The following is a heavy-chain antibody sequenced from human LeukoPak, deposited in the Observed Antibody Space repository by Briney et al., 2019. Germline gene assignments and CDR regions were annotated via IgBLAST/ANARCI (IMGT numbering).Heavy chain of an antibody. V-gene: IGHV1-18*01. Sequence: ASVKVSCKPSGYRFTSYGISWVRRAPGQGLEWMGWISAYNGHTKYAQIFQGRVTVTTDTSSSTAYMELRSLRSDDTAVYYCARGGDTIFFDPWGQGTLVTVSS. J-gene: IGHJ5*02. CDR3: ARGGDTIFFDP. D-gene: IGHD3-3*01. CDR1: GYRFTSYG. CDR2: ISAYNGHT.